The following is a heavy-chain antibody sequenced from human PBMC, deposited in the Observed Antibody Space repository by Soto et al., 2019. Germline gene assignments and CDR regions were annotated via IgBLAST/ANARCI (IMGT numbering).Heavy chain of an antibody. V-gene: IGHV3-30*04. CDR1: GFTFSSFA. CDR2: MSYDGRNK. J-gene: IGHJ4*02. Sequence: GGSLRLSCAASGFTFSSFAMHWVRQAPGKGLEWVAVMSYDGRNKYYADSVKGRFTISRDNSKNTLYLQTNSLRPEDTAVYYCARDTHHDIWSAYYTGIPCDYWGQGTLVTVSS. D-gene: IGHD3-3*01. CDR3: ARDTHHDIWSAYYTGIPCDY.